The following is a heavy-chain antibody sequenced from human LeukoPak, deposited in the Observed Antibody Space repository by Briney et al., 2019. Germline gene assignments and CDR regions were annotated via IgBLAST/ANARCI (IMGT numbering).Heavy chain of an antibody. CDR2: IYTSGST. D-gene: IGHD2-15*01. J-gene: IGHJ4*02. Sequence: SETLSLTCTFSGGSISSYYWSWIRQPAGKGLEWIGRIYTSGSTGYNPSLKSRVTMSVDTSKNQFSLKLSSVTAADTAVYYCARVDLRAAYFDYWGQGTLVTVSS. CDR1: GGSISSYY. CDR3: ARVDLRAAYFDY. V-gene: IGHV4-4*07.